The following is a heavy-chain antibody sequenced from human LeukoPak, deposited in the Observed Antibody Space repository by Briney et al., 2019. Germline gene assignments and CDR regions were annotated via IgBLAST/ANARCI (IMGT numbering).Heavy chain of an antibody. V-gene: IGHV4-59*01. CDR2: IYYSGST. D-gene: IGHD1-26*01. CDR1: GGSISSYY. Sequence: SETLSLTCTVSGGSISSYYWSWIRQPPGKGLEWIGYIYYSGSTNYNPSLKSRVTISVDTSKNQFSLKLSSVTAADTAVYYCARADKTVGAHDYWGQGTLVTVSS. J-gene: IGHJ4*02. CDR3: ARADKTVGAHDY.